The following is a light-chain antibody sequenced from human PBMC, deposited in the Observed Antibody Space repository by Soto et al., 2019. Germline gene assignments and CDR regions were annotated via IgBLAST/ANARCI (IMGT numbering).Light chain of an antibody. CDR1: QAISSS. CDR2: AAS. Sequence: DIQLTQSPSFLSASVGDRVTITCRASQAISSSLAWYQHNPGKAPKLLIYAASTLQNAVPSSFRGSGSGTQFTLTISSLQPEDFSTYYCQHLNDYRYTFGQGTKVEIK. V-gene: IGKV1-9*01. J-gene: IGKJ2*01. CDR3: QHLNDYRYT.